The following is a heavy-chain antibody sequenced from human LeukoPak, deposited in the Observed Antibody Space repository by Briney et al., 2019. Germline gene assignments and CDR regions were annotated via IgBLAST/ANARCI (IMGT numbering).Heavy chain of an antibody. D-gene: IGHD3-22*01. Sequence: SETLSLTCAVYGGSFSGYYWSWIRQPPGKGLEWIGEINHSGSTNYNPSLKSRVTISVDTSKNQFSLKLSSVTAADTAVYYCARVYYDAVDPWGQGTLVTVSS. CDR1: GGSFSGYY. CDR2: INHSGST. J-gene: IGHJ5*02. V-gene: IGHV4-34*01. CDR3: ARVYYDAVDP.